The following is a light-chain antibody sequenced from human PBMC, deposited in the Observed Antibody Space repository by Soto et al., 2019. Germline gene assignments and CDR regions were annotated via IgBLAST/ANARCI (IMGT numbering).Light chain of an antibody. Sequence: IPLTQSPSSLSASVGDRVTITCRASQGISSYLAWYQQKPGKAPKLLIYAASTLQSGVPSRCSGSGSGTDFTLTISSLHPEDVATYSCQQLNSYPFFGPGTKVDIK. CDR3: QQLNSYPF. J-gene: IGKJ3*01. V-gene: IGKV1-9*01. CDR1: QGISSY. CDR2: AAS.